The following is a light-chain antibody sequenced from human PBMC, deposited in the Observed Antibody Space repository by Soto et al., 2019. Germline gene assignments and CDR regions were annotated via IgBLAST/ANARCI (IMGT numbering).Light chain of an antibody. CDR3: QQYNNYSPWA. Sequence: DIQMTQSPSTLSASVGDRVTITCRASQTIGRWLAWYQQRPGKAPNLLIYKASTLQNGVPSRFXGSGSGTEFTLTISSLQPDDFATYYCQQYNNYSPWAFGQGTKVEVK. V-gene: IGKV1-5*03. CDR1: QTIGRW. CDR2: KAS. J-gene: IGKJ1*01.